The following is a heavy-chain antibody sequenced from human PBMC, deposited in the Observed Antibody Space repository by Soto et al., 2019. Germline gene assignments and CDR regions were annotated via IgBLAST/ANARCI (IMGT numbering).Heavy chain of an antibody. CDR3: TKNRSTEGSGPNYFGS. CDR1: GFTFSSYV. D-gene: IGHD6-19*01. V-gene: IGHV3-23*01. CDR2: IRGGGTNL. J-gene: IGHJ4*02. Sequence: EVQLLESGGGLIQPGGSLRLSCAASGFTFSSYVMNWVRQAPGKGLQWVSAIRGGGTNLLYADSVKGRFTLSREYPRNTVYLQMDSLTAEDTAVYYCTKNRSTEGSGPNYFGSWGRGTLVTVSS.